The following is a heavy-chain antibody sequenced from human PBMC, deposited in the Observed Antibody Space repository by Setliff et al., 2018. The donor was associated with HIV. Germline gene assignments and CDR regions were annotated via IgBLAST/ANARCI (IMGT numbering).Heavy chain of an antibody. J-gene: IGHJ3*02. CDR1: GFTFTDYS. Sequence: VKASCKASGFTFTDYSIHWVRQDPGQRLEWMGWINAGTGEIRHSQRFQDRLTMTGDTSATTAYMELRSIRSEDTAVYSCASDAPTRSVREKGLDMWGQGTLVTVSS. D-gene: IGHD2-15*01. CDR2: INAGTGEI. V-gene: IGHV1-3*01. CDR3: ASDAPTRSVREKGLDM.